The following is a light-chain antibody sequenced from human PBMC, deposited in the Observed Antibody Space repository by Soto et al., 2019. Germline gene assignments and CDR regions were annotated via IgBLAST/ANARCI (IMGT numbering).Light chain of an antibody. CDR1: SSNIGSNT. V-gene: IGLV1-44*01. Sequence: QAVVTQPPSASGTPGQRVTISCSGSSSNIGSNTVNWYQQLPGTAPKVLMYSNNQRPSGVPDRFSGSKSGTSASLAISGLQSEDEADYYCAAWDDSLNGRVFGGGTKLTVL. J-gene: IGLJ3*02. CDR3: AAWDDSLNGRV. CDR2: SNN.